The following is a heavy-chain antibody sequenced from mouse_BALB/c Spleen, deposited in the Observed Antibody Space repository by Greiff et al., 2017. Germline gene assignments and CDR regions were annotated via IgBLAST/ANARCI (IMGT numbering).Heavy chain of an antibody. CDR3: ARQLGLRPMDY. D-gene: IGHD3-1*01. CDR2: IWSGGST. Sequence: VKLVESGPGLVAPSQSLSITCTVSGFSLTSYGVHWVRQSPGKGLEWLGVIWSGGSTDYNAAFISRLSISKDNSKSQVFFKMNSLQANDTAIYYCARQLGLRPMDYWGQGTSVTVSS. V-gene: IGHV2-2*02. CDR1: GFSLTSYG. J-gene: IGHJ4*01.